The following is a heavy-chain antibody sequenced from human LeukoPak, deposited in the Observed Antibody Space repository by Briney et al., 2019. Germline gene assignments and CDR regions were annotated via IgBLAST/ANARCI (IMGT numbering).Heavy chain of an antibody. V-gene: IGHV3-7*04. CDR3: ARDSGLRAFDL. J-gene: IGHJ2*01. CDR2: IKQDESAR. D-gene: IGHD3-10*01. Sequence: PGGSLRLSCAASGFPFSFYWMSWVRQAPGKGLEWVANIKQDESARYYVDSVRGRFTISRDNAKSSLSLQMNSLRVDDTAVYYCARDSGLRAFDLWGRGTLVTVSS. CDR1: GFPFSFYW.